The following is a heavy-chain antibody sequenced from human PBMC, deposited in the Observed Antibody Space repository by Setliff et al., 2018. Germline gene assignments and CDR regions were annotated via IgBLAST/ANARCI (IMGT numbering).Heavy chain of an antibody. CDR1: GGSTSNSDYY. CDR2: IYHSGGT. CDR3: ARNWHWGFDP. V-gene: IGHV4-39*07. D-gene: IGHD1-7*01. J-gene: IGHJ5*02. Sequence: SETLSLTCSVSGGSTSNSDYYWGWIRQPPGKGLEWIGSIYHSGGTYFNPFLKSRVTISIYKSKNQLSLDLTSVTAADTAVYYCARNWHWGFDPWGRGALVTVSS.